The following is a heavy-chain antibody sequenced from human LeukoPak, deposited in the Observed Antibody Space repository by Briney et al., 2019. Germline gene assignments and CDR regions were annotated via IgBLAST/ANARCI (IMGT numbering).Heavy chain of an antibody. J-gene: IGHJ6*03. V-gene: IGHV3-30*02. Sequence: QAGGSLRLSCAASGFTFSSYDMHWVRQAPGKGLEWVAFIRYDGSDQYYADSVKGRFTISRDNSKNTLYLQMNSLRAEDTAVYYCSSSGTTYYMDVWGKGTTVTISS. CDR1: GFTFSSYD. CDR2: IRYDGSDQ. CDR3: SSSGTTYYMDV. D-gene: IGHD1-1*01.